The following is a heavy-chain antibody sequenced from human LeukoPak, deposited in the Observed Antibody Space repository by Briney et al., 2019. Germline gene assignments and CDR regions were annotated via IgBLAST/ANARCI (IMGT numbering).Heavy chain of an antibody. CDR1: GYSISIGFF. J-gene: IGHJ4*02. D-gene: IGHD6-6*01. Sequence: SETLSLTCAVSGYSISIGFFWGWIRQPPGKGLEWIGSIYYSGNTYYNPSLKSRVTISVDTSKNQFSLKLSSVTAADTAVYYCARGRVSDYWGQGTLVTVSS. CDR3: ARGRVSDY. CDR2: IYYSGNT. V-gene: IGHV4-38-2*01.